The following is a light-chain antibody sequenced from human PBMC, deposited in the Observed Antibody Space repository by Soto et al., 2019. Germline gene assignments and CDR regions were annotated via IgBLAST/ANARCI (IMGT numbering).Light chain of an antibody. CDR1: QSVTSSY. V-gene: IGKV3-20*01. Sequence: EIVMTQSPGTLSLSPGERATLSCRASQSVTSSYLAWYQQKPGQAPRLLIYTASSRATGIPDRFSGSGSGTDFTLTISRLEPEDSAVYYCQQYSTSPLTFGGGTKVDI. CDR3: QQYSTSPLT. J-gene: IGKJ4*01. CDR2: TAS.